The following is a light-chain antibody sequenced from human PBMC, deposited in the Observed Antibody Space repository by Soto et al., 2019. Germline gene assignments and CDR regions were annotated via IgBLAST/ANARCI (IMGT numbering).Light chain of an antibody. J-gene: IGKJ5*01. V-gene: IGKV3-11*01. CDR3: QQRRSWPIT. CDR1: QSVSSY. Sequence: EIVLTQSPATLSLSPGERATLSCRASQSVSSYLAWYQQKPGQAPRLLISEASNRATGVPARFSGSGSGTDFTLTISSLQPEDFAVYYCQQRRSWPITFGQGTRLEMK. CDR2: EAS.